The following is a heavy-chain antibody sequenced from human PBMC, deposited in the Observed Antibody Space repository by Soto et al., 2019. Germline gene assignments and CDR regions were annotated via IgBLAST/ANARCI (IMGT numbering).Heavy chain of an antibody. J-gene: IGHJ4*02. CDR3: ARILTGYFPDY. D-gene: IGHD3-9*01. CDR1: GYTFTSFD. V-gene: IGHV1-8*01. CDR2: VNHNSGNT. Sequence: QVQLVQSGAEVKKPGASVKVSCKASGYTFTSFDINWVRQAPGQGFEWMGWVNHNSGNTGYAPNCQGRVTMTRDTSISTAYMEVSSLRSEDTAVYYCARILTGYFPDYRGQGTLVTVSS.